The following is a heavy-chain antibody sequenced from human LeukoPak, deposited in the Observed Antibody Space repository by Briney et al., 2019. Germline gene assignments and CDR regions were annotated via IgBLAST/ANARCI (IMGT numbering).Heavy chain of an antibody. V-gene: IGHV1-18*01. CDR2: ISAYNGNT. J-gene: IGHJ4*02. CDR3: ARSSGGYYYDRSGFLDY. D-gene: IGHD3-22*01. CDR1: GYTFTSYG. Sequence: ASVKVSCKASGYTFTSYGISWVRQAPGQGLEWMGWISAYNGNTNYAQKLQGRVTMTTDTSTSTAYMELRSLRSDDTAVYYCARSSGGYYYDRSGFLDYWGQGTLVTVSS.